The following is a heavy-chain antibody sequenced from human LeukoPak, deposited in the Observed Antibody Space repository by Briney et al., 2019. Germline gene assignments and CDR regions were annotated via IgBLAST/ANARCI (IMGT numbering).Heavy chain of an antibody. J-gene: IGHJ4*02. CDR3: AKDFHGAAFDY. D-gene: IGHD4-17*01. Sequence: GGSLRLSCAASGFTFSSYDMNWVRQAPGKGLEWVSGIGGSGGSTYYADSVKGRFTISRDNSKSTLYLQMTSLRAEDTAVYYCAKDFHGAAFDYWGQGTLDTVSS. V-gene: IGHV3-23*01. CDR2: IGGSGGST. CDR1: GFTFSSYD.